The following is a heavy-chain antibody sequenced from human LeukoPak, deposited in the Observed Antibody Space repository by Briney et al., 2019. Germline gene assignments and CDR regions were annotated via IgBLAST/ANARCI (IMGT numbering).Heavy chain of an antibody. CDR2: ICGSGGRT. J-gene: IGHJ4*02. Sequence: GGSLRLSCEASGFTFNTYAIYWVRQAPGKGLEWVSGICGSGGRTYYADSVKGRFTIPRDNSKNTVYLQMNSLTADDTAVYYCAKEPKLRYFDWSVDYWGQGTLVTVSS. V-gene: IGHV3-23*01. D-gene: IGHD3-9*01. CDR1: GFTFNTYA. CDR3: AKEPKLRYFDWSVDY.